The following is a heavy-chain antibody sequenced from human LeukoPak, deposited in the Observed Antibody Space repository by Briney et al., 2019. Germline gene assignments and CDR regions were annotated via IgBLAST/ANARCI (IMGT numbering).Heavy chain of an antibody. Sequence: ASVKVSCKASGYTFTGYYMHWVRQAPGQGLEWMGWINPNSGGTNYAQKFQGRVTMTRDTSISTAYMELSRLRSDDTAVYYCARGASTVLRYFEDAFDIWGQGTMVTVSS. V-gene: IGHV1-2*02. CDR3: ARGASTVLRYFEDAFDI. D-gene: IGHD3-9*01. CDR2: INPNSGGT. J-gene: IGHJ3*02. CDR1: GYTFTGYY.